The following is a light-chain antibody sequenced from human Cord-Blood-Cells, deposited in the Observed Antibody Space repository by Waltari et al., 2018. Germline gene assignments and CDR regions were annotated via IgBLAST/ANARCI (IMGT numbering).Light chain of an antibody. CDR2: GNN. CDR1: CPNIWAGED. Sequence: QSVLTRPPAVSGARGQKVTISCTGSCPNIWAGEDVHWNRQLPGTAPKPLIYGNNNRPSGVPDRFSGSKSCTSASLAITGLQADDEADYYCQSYDSSLSGWVFGGGTKLTVL. V-gene: IGLV1-40*01. J-gene: IGLJ3*02. CDR3: QSYDSSLSGWV.